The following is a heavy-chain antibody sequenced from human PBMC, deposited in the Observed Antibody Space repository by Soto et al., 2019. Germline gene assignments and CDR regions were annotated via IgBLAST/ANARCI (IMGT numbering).Heavy chain of an antibody. CDR1: GGTINRYS. V-gene: IGHV1-69*04. D-gene: IGHD5-12*01. CDR2: IIPTAAIS. J-gene: IGHJ6*02. Sequence: ASVKVSCKASGGTINRYSISWVRQAPGQGLEWMGRIIPTAAISNYAQKFQGRVTMTADTSTSTAYMELSSLRSEDTAVYYCARDLDIASTINYSPTTPKSYYYNGMDVWGQGTTVTVSS. CDR3: ARDLDIASTINYSPTTPKSYYYNGMDV.